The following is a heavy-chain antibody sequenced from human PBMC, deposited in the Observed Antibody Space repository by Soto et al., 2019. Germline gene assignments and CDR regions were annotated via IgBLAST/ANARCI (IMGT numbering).Heavy chain of an antibody. D-gene: IGHD2-15*01. V-gene: IGHV2-70*01. CDR1: GSSPNKKEKC. J-gene: IGHJ4*02. CDR3: ARILGGSCYEGMPVLDY. Sequence: SGPAPVTAAQRLTQTCTFWGSSPNKKEKCVSWIRQPPGKALEWLALSDWDDDKYYSTSLKTRLTISKDTSKNQVVLTMTNMDPVDTATYYFARILGGSCYEGMPVLDYWGQGTLGTVSS. CDR2: SDWDDDK.